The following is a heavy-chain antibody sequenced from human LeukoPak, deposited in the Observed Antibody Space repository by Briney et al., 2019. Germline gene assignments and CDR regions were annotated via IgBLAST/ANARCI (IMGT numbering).Heavy chain of an antibody. D-gene: IGHD1-26*01. V-gene: IGHV3-23*01. CDR1: GFSLSSYA. Sequence: GGSLRLSCAASGFSLSSYAMSWVRQAPGKGRERVSAISSTDAGTYHADSVRGRFTISRDSSKNTLYLQMNSLRAEDTAVYYCAKEDYSGSYYYYYYMDVWGKGTTVTVSS. J-gene: IGHJ6*03. CDR2: ISSTDAGT. CDR3: AKEDYSGSYYYYYYMDV.